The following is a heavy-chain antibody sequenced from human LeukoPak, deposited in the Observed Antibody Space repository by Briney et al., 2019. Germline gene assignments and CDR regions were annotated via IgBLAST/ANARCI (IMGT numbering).Heavy chain of an antibody. Sequence: GGSLRLSCAASGFTFSSYSMNWVRQAPGKGLEWVSYISSSSSTIYYADSVKGRFTTSRDNAKNSLYLQMNSLRAEDTAVYYCARGGRTDYDILTGYYPLTGFDYWGQGTLVTVSS. CDR2: ISSSSSTI. D-gene: IGHD3-9*01. CDR3: ARGGRTDYDILTGYYPLTGFDY. V-gene: IGHV3-48*01. J-gene: IGHJ4*02. CDR1: GFTFSSYS.